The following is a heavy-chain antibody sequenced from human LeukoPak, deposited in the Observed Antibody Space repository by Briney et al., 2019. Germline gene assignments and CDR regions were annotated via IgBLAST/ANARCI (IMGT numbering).Heavy chain of an antibody. Sequence: GESLKISCKGSGYSFTSYWIGWVRQMPGKGLEWMGIIYPGDSDTRYSPSFQGQVTISADKSIRTAYLQWSSLKASDTAMYYCARGLKGAARPHDAFDIWGQGTMVTVSS. CDR1: GYSFTSYW. J-gene: IGHJ3*02. CDR3: ARGLKGAARPHDAFDI. CDR2: IYPGDSDT. V-gene: IGHV5-51*01. D-gene: IGHD6-6*01.